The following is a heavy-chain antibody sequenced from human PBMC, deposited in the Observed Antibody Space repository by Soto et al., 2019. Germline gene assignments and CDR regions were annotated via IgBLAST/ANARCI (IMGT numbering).Heavy chain of an antibody. J-gene: IGHJ3*02. CDR3: ARISLGVLTDDYGDQDAFDI. V-gene: IGHV1-18*01. D-gene: IGHD4-17*01. CDR2: ISAYNGNT. CDR1: GYTFTSYG. Sequence: ASVKVSCKASGYTFTSYGISWVRQAPGQGLEWMGWISAYNGNTNYAQKLQGRVTMTTDTSTSTAYMELRSLRSDDTAVYYCARISLGVLTDDYGDQDAFDIWGQGTMVTVSS.